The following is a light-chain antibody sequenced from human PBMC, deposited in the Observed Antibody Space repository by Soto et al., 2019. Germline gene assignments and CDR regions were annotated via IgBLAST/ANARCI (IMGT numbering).Light chain of an antibody. V-gene: IGLV2-14*03. Sequence: QSALAQPASVSGSPGQSITIFCTGSSSDVGAYKYVSWYQQHPGKAPKLMLSDVSDRPSGISNRFSGSKSGNTASLTFSGLQSEDEADYYCCSYPTIGPLVFGTGTKFTVL. CDR3: CSYPTIGPLV. CDR1: SSDVGAYKY. CDR2: DVS. J-gene: IGLJ1*01.